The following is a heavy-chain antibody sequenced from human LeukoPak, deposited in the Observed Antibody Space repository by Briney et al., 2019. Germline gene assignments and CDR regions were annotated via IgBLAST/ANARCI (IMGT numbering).Heavy chain of an antibody. Sequence: ASVNVSCKASGGTFSSYAISWVRQAPGQGLEWMGGIIPIFGTANYAQKFQGRVTITADESTSTAYMELSSLRSEDTAVYYCARVSVYSYGYDLFDYWGQGTLVTVSS. V-gene: IGHV1-69*13. CDR1: GGTFSSYA. J-gene: IGHJ4*02. CDR3: ARVSVYSYGYDLFDY. D-gene: IGHD5-18*01. CDR2: IIPIFGTA.